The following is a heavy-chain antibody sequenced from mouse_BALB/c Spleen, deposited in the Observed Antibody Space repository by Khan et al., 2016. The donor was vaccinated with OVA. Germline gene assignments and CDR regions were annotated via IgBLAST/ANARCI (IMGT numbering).Heavy chain of an antibody. J-gene: IGHJ3*01. CDR1: GYSITSEFA. CDR3: ARKDYYDYDPFPY. V-gene: IGHV3-2*02. Sequence: VQLKQSGPGLVKPSQSLSLTCTVTGYSITSEFAWNWLRQFPGNKLEWMGYISYSGNTRYNPSLKSLISITRDTSRNQFFLQLNSVTTEDTATXYCARKDYYDYDPFPYWGQGTLVTVSA. D-gene: IGHD2-4*01. CDR2: ISYSGNT.